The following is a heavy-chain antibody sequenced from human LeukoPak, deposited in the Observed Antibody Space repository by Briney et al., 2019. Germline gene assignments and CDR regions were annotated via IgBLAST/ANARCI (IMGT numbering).Heavy chain of an antibody. Sequence: ASVKVSCKASGGTFSSYVISWVRQAPGQGLEWMGGIIPIIGTPKYAQKFQDRVTITADKSTSTAFMELSSLRSEDTAVYYCARRQLGDYYYYMDVWGKGTTVTVSS. CDR3: ARRQLGDYYYYMDV. CDR1: GGTFSSYV. J-gene: IGHJ6*03. CDR2: IIPIIGTP. V-gene: IGHV1-69*06. D-gene: IGHD6-6*01.